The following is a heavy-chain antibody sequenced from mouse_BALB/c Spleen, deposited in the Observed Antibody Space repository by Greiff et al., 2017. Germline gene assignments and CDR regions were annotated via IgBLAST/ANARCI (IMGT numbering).Heavy chain of an antibody. D-gene: IGHD2-3*01. V-gene: IGHV1S135*01. CDR3: ARSDGYYVDY. J-gene: IGHJ2*01. Sequence: VQLKESGPELMKPGASVKISCKASGYSFTSYYMHWVKQSHGKSLEWIGYIDPFNGGTSYNQKFKGKATLTVDKSSSTAYMHLSSLTSEDPAVYYCARSDGYYVDYWGQGTTLTVSS. CDR2: IDPFNGGT. CDR1: GYSFTSYY.